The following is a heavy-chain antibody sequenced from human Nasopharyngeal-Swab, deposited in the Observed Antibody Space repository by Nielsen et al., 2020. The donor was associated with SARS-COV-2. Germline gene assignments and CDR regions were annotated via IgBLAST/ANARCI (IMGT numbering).Heavy chain of an antibody. CDR2: IGYDGNVK. Sequence: GESLKISCAASGFIFSHSGIHWVRQAPGKGLEWVALIGYDGNVKFYADSVKGRFTISRDNSRNTVYLQMNSLRAEDTAVYYCAKATGSYPNGWFDPWGQGTLATVSS. CDR3: AKATGSYPNGWFDP. J-gene: IGHJ5*02. D-gene: IGHD1-26*01. V-gene: IGHV3-30*02. CDR1: GFIFSHSG.